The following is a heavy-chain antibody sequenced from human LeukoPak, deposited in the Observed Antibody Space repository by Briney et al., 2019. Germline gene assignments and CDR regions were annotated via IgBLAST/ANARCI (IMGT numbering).Heavy chain of an antibody. CDR1: GGSISSYY. D-gene: IGHD2-15*01. Sequence: SETLSLTCTVSGGSISSYYWSWIRQPAGXGLEWIGRIYTSGSTNYNPSLKSRVTMSVDTSKNQFSLKLSSVAAADTAVYYCARVGYCSGGSCDDAFDIWGQGTMVTVSS. V-gene: IGHV4-4*07. CDR3: ARVGYCSGGSCDDAFDI. J-gene: IGHJ3*02. CDR2: IYTSGST.